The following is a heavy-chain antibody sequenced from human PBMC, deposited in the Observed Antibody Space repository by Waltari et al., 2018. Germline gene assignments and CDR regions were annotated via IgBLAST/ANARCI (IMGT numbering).Heavy chain of an antibody. V-gene: IGHV1-69*14. D-gene: IGHD4-17*01. J-gene: IGHJ3*01. CDR1: GGTFSSYE. CDR3: ARDPKGTTVIYDAVDL. Sequence: QVHLVQSGAEVKKPGSSVRVSCKASGGTFSSYELNWVRQAPGQGLEWMGGFIPIFGTPICAQKFQGRVTITADTSTTTAYMELSSLRFEDTAVYYCARDPKGTTVIYDAVDLRGQGTMVSVSS. CDR2: FIPIFGTP.